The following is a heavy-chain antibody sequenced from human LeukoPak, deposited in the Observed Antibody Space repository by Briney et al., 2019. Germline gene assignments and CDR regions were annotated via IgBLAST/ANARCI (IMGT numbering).Heavy chain of an antibody. D-gene: IGHD3-22*01. V-gene: IGHV3-30*02. J-gene: IGHJ4*02. CDR1: GFTFRNYG. Sequence: GGSLRLSCAASGFTFRNYGMHWVRQAPGKGLEWVALIWYDGSNKYYADSVKGRFTISRDNSKNTLYLQMNSLRAEDTAAYYCARDGDNYDSSGYYPTPDYWGQGTLVTVSS. CDR3: ARDGDNYDSSGYYPTPDY. CDR2: IWYDGSNK.